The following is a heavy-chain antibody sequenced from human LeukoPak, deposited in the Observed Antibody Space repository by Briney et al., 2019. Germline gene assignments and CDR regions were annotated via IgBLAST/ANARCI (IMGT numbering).Heavy chain of an antibody. V-gene: IGHV4-39*01. J-gene: IGHJ4*02. D-gene: IGHD2-2*01. CDR3: ARQDIVVVPAASGFGY. CDR2: IYYSGST. CDR1: GGSISSSSYY. Sequence: SETLSLTCTVSGGSISSSSYYWGWIRQPPGKGLEWIGSIYYSGSTYYNPSLKSRVTISVDTSKNQFSLKLSSVTAADTAVYYCARQDIVVVPAASGFGYWGQGTLVTVSS.